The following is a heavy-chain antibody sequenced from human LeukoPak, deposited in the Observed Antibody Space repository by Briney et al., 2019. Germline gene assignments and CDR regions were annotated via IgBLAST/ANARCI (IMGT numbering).Heavy chain of an antibody. D-gene: IGHD2-21*02. CDR1: GGTFSSYA. J-gene: IGHJ4*02. CDR2: IIPIFGTA. V-gene: IGHV1-69*05. Sequence: SVKVSCKASGGTFSSYAISWVRQAPGQGREWMGRIIPIFGTANYAQKFQGRVTITTDESTSTAYMELSSLRSEDTALYYCARYPIVVVTGDYFDYWGQGTLVTVSS. CDR3: ARYPIVVVTGDYFDY.